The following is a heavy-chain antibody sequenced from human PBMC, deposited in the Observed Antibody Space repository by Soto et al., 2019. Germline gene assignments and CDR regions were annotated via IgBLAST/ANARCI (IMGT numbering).Heavy chain of an antibody. CDR3: ARSAVRGVIITYFDY. J-gene: IGHJ4*02. CDR1: GFTFSSYG. CDR2: IWYDGSNK. Sequence: GGSLRLSCAASGFTFSSYGMHWVRQAPGKGLEWVAVIWYDGSNKYYADSVKGRFTISRDNSKNTLYLQMNSLRAEDTAVYYCARSAVRGVIITYFDYWGQGTLVTVSS. V-gene: IGHV3-33*01. D-gene: IGHD3-10*01.